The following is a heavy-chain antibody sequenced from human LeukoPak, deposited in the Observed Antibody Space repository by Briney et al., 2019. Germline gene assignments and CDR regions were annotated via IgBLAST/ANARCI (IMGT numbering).Heavy chain of an antibody. CDR1: GGSISSSSYY. D-gene: IGHD3-16*01. CDR3: ARVGDYALKD. J-gene: IGHJ4*02. V-gene: IGHV4-39*07. Sequence: SETLSLTCTVSGGSISSSSYYWGWIRQPPGKGLEWIGSIYYSGSTYYNPSLKSRVTISVDTSKNQFSLKLSSVTAADTAVYYCARVGDYALKDWGQGTLVTVFS. CDR2: IYYSGST.